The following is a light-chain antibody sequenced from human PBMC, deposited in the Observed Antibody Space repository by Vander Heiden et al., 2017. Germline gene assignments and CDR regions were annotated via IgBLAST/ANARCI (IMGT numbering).Light chain of an antibody. CDR2: GNS. J-gene: IGLJ3*02. V-gene: IGLV1-40*01. CDR3: QSYDSSLSGWV. Sequence: QSVLTQPPSVSGAPGQRVTISCTGSSSNIGAGYDVHWYQQLPGTAPKRLIYGNSNRPSGVPDRFSGSKSGTSASLAINGLQAEDEADYYCQSYDSSLSGWVFGGGTKLTVL. CDR1: SSNIGAGYD.